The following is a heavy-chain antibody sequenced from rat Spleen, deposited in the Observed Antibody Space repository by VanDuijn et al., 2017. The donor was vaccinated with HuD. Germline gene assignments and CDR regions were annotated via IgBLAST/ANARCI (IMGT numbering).Heavy chain of an antibody. D-gene: IGHD4-3*01. V-gene: IGHV5-25*01. CDR1: GFTFSNFD. J-gene: IGHJ3*01. CDR3: VRQETSGYSNWFTY. Sequence: EVQLVESGGGLVQPGRSLKLSCAASGFTFSNFDMAWVRQAPTKGLEWVASISPSGVTYYRDSVKGRFTVSRENAKSTLYLLMDSLRSEDTATYYCVRQETSGYSNWFTYWGQGTLVTVSS. CDR2: ISPSGVT.